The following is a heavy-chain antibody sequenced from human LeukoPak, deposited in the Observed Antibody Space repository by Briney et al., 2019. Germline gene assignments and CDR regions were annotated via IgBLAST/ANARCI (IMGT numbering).Heavy chain of an antibody. D-gene: IGHD6-13*01. J-gene: IGHJ4*02. CDR3: ANFGSAAASDY. Sequence: PGTLSLACAVSGGSISSSNWWSWVRQPPGKGLEWIGEIYHSGSTNYNPSLKSRVTISVDKSKNQFSLKLSSVTAADTAVYYCANFGSAAASDYWGQGTLVTVSS. CDR2: IYHSGST. V-gene: IGHV4-4*03. CDR1: GGSISSSNW.